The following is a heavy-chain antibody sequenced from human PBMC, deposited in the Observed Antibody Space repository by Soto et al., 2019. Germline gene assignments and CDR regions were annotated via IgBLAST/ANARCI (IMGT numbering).Heavy chain of an antibody. D-gene: IGHD1-26*01. CDR3: ARDKGSKAWYYFFDF. V-gene: IGHV1-18*01. J-gene: IGHJ4*02. Sequence: GASVNVSCKASGYTFTTYGIALVRQAPGQGLEWLGXIXAXXXNXNXAXKXXXXVTMTTETSTNTAYMEVRRLRSDDTAVYYCARDKGSKAWYYFFDFWGQGTLVTVSS. CDR2: IXAXXXNX. CDR1: GYTFTTYG.